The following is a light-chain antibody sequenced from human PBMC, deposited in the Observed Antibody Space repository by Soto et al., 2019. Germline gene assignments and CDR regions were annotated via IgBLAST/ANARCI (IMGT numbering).Light chain of an antibody. J-gene: IGLJ2*01. CDR2: VNSDGSH. Sequence: QSVLTQSPSASASLGASIKFTCTLSSGHSSYAIAWHQQQPEKGPRYLMKVNSDGSHIKGDGIPDRFSGSSSGAERYLTISSLQSEDEADYYCQTWGTGTVVFGGGTKLTVL. CDR1: SGHSSYA. CDR3: QTWGTGTVV. V-gene: IGLV4-69*01.